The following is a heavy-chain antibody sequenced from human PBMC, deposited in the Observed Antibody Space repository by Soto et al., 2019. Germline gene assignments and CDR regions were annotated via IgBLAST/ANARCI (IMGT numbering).Heavy chain of an antibody. D-gene: IGHD1-26*01. J-gene: IGHJ4*02. Sequence: QVQLVQSGAEVKKPGSSVKVSCKASGGTFSSYTISWVRQAPGQGLEWMGRIIPILGIANYAQKFQGRVTITADKSTSTAYMELSSLRSEDTAVYYCARDWPPIVGATTSYFDYWGQGTLVTVSS. CDR3: ARDWPPIVGATTSYFDY. CDR1: GGTFSSYT. V-gene: IGHV1-69*08. CDR2: IIPILGIA.